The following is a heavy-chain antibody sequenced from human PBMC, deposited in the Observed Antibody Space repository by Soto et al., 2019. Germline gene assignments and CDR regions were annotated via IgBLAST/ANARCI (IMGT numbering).Heavy chain of an antibody. CDR3: AGETSSPGGLTSYYGMDV. J-gene: IGHJ6*02. V-gene: IGHV3-33*01. CDR2: IWYEGSNK. D-gene: IGHD6-13*01. Sequence: PGGSLRLYCAASGFTYSRNGMHVVRQAPGKGLEWVAVIWYEGSNKYYADSVKGRFTISRDNSMNTLYLQMNSLRAEDTAVYYCAGETSSPGGLTSYYGMDVCSQGTTLTVA. CDR1: GFTYSRNG.